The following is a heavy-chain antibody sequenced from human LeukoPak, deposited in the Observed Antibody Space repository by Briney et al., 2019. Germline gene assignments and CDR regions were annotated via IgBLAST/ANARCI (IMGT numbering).Heavy chain of an antibody. Sequence: PGGSLRLSCAASGFTFSSYDMNWVRQAPGKGLEWVSGISGSGGSTYSVDSVKGRFTVSRDNSKNTLYLQMNSLRAEDTAVYYCAKVGIGVYSSSSARGYWGQGTLVTVSS. J-gene: IGHJ4*02. D-gene: IGHD6-6*01. CDR2: ISGSGGST. V-gene: IGHV3-23*01. CDR3: AKVGIGVYSSSSARGY. CDR1: GFTFSSYD.